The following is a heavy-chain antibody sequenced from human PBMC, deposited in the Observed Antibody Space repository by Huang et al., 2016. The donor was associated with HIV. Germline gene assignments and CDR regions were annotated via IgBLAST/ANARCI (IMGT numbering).Heavy chain of an antibody. CDR3: IRPSRGQLLSAGNKDV. J-gene: IGHJ6*03. V-gene: IGHV3-73*01. Sequence: EVQVVESGGGLVDPGGSLRLSCVASGFSFSGSTLHWGRWACGKGLELVAHIRSKALNYPTEYAALVKVRVPSSREASETAIYLQMRSLQTEDTAVYYCIRPSRGQLLSAGNKDVWGKGTTVTVSS. D-gene: IGHD1-26*01. CDR2: IRSKALNYPT. CDR1: GFSFSGST.